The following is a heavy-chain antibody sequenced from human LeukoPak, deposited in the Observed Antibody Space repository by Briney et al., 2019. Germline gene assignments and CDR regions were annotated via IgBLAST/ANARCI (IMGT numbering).Heavy chain of an antibody. Sequence: APVKVSCKASGYTFTSYAMHWVRQVPGQRLEWMGWINAGNGNTKYSQKFQGRVTITRDTSASTAYMELSSLRSEDTAVYYCARGYCSSTSCLRPFDYWGQGTLVTVSS. CDR2: INAGNGNT. J-gene: IGHJ4*02. CDR1: GYTFTSYA. CDR3: ARGYCSSTSCLRPFDY. D-gene: IGHD2-2*01. V-gene: IGHV1-3*01.